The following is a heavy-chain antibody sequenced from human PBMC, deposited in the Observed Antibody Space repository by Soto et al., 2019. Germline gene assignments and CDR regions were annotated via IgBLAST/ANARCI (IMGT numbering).Heavy chain of an antibody. V-gene: IGHV1-3*01. CDR2: INAGNGNT. Sequence: GLVKVSCKASGYSFTSYAIHWMRQAPGQRLEWMGWINAGNGNTKYSQKFQGRVTITRDTSASTAYMELSSLRSEDTAVYYCARGPNPYYCDYWGQGTLVTVSS. CDR3: ARGPNPYYCDY. J-gene: IGHJ4*02. CDR1: GYSFTSYA.